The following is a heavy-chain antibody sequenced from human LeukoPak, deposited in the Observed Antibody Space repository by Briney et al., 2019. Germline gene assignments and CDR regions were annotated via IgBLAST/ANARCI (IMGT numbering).Heavy chain of an antibody. Sequence: PSETLSLTCTVSGASISSYYWSWIRQPAGKGLEWIGRIYASGSTNYNPSLKSRVTMSVDTSENQFSLRLSSVTAADTAVYYCARHREATTVTNFDYWGQGTQVTVSS. CDR1: GASISSYY. CDR2: IYASGST. V-gene: IGHV4-4*07. D-gene: IGHD4-17*01. J-gene: IGHJ4*02. CDR3: ARHREATTVTNFDY.